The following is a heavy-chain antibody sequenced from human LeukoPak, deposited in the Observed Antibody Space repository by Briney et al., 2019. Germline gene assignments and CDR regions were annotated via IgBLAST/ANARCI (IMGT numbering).Heavy chain of an antibody. D-gene: IGHD5-12*01. CDR1: GGSISSSSYY. CDR3: ARHFTRAIVAIDRRYYFDY. CDR2: MYSSGST. V-gene: IGHV4-39*01. J-gene: IGHJ4*02. Sequence: TSETLSLTCTVSGGSISSSSYYWGWIRQPPGKGLEWIGSMYSSGSTYYNPSLKSRVTISVDTSKNQFSLKLSSVTAADTAVYYCARHFTRAIVAIDRRYYFDYWGQGTLVTVSS.